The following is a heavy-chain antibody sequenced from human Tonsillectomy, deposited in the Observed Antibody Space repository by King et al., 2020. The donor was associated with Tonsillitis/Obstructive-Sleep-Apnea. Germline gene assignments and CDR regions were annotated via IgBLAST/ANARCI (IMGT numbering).Heavy chain of an antibody. V-gene: IGHV4-34*01. CDR1: GGSFSGYY. CDR3: ARARLEIIGGGNSFDY. D-gene: IGHD1-1*01. Sequence: VQLQQWGAGLLKPSETLSLTCAVYGGSFSGYYWSWIRQPPGKGLEWIGEINHSGSTNYNPSLKSRVTISVDTSKNQFSLKLSSVTAADTAVYYCARARLEIIGGGNSFDYWGQGTLVTVSS. J-gene: IGHJ4*02. CDR2: INHSGST.